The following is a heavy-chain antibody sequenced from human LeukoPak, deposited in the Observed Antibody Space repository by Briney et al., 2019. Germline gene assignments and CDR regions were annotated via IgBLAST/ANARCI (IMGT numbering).Heavy chain of an antibody. CDR1: GGTFSSYA. V-gene: IGHV1-69*05. D-gene: IGHD2-2*01. J-gene: IGHJ4*02. CDR2: FIPIFGTA. CDR3: ARDFGCSSTSCYGRFDY. Sequence: ASVKVSCKASGGTFSSYAISWVRQAPGQGLEWLGGFIPIFGTANYAQKFQGRVTITTDESTSTAYMELSSLRSEDTAVYYCARDFGCSSTSCYGRFDYWGQGTLVTVSS.